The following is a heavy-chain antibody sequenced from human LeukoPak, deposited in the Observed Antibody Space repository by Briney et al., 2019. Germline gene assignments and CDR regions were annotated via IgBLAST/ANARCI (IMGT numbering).Heavy chain of an antibody. CDR1: GYSISSGYY. V-gene: IGHV4-38-2*02. CDR2: IYHSGST. CDR3: ARVRDYDILTGYYNVYYFDY. D-gene: IGHD3-9*01. J-gene: IGHJ4*02. Sequence: PSETLSLTCTVSGYSISSGYYWGWIRQPPGKGLEWIGSIYHSGSTYYNPSLKSRVTISVDTSKNQFSLKLSSVTAADTAVYYCARVRDYDILTGYYNVYYFDYWGQGTLVTVSS.